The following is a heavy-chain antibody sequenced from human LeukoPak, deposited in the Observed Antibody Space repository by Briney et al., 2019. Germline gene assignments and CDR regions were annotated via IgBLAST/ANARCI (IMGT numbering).Heavy chain of an antibody. CDR2: IYYSGST. CDR1: GDSISNNY. Sequence: SETLSLTCAVSGDSISNNYWIWIRQPPGKGLEWIGNIYYSGSTNYNPSHKSRVTISVNTTKNQFSLKLSSVPAADTAVYYCAREVVAAAGTVDYWGQGTLVIVSS. D-gene: IGHD6-13*01. J-gene: IGHJ4*02. V-gene: IGHV4-59*01. CDR3: AREVVAAAGTVDY.